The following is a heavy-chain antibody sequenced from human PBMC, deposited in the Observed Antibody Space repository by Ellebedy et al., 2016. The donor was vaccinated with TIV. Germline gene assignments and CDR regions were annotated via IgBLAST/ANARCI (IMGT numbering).Heavy chain of an antibody. V-gene: IGHV3-23*01. CDR2: ISGSRATT. D-gene: IGHD4-17*01. CDR3: AEDLTTWTLTPRVYFDH. Sequence: GESLKISCAASGFTFSDYAMTWVRQAPGKGLEWVSTISGSRATTYYADSVKGRFTISRDNSKNTLYLQMNNLRAEDTAVYYCAEDLTTWTLTPRVYFDHWGQGTLVTVSS. J-gene: IGHJ4*02. CDR1: GFTFSDYA.